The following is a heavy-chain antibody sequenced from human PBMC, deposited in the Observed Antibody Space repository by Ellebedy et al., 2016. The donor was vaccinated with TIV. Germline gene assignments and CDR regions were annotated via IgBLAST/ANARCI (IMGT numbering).Heavy chain of an antibody. J-gene: IGHJ4*02. V-gene: IGHV3-30-3*01. CDR1: GFTFSYYS. Sequence: GGSLRLSXAASGFTFSYYSMHWVRQAPGKGLEWVAVISRDGSNKYHAESVKGRFTISRDDSKNTLYLQMNTLRTEDTALYFCARGSSSRGYFDSWGQGTLVTVSS. D-gene: IGHD6-13*01. CDR2: ISRDGSNK. CDR3: ARGSSSRGYFDS.